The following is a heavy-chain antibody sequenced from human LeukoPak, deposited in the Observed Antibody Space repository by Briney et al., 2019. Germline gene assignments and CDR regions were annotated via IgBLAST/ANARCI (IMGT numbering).Heavy chain of an antibody. V-gene: IGHV4-39*01. D-gene: IGHD6-19*01. Sequence: SETLSLTCTGSAGSISSSSYYWGWIRQPPGKGLEWIGSIYYSGSTYYNPSLNSRVTISVVTSNNQFSLKLSSVTAADTAVYYCARHSHSSGWYLYAFDIWGQGTMVTVSS. J-gene: IGHJ3*02. CDR1: AGSISSSSYY. CDR3: ARHSHSSGWYLYAFDI. CDR2: IYYSGST.